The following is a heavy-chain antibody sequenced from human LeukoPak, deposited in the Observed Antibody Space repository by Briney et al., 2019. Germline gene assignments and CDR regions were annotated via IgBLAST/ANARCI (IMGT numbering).Heavy chain of an antibody. V-gene: IGHV1-18*01. J-gene: IGHJ5*02. D-gene: IGHD3-22*01. CDR2: ISPYNSNT. Sequence: AASVKVSCKSSGYTFTTYGISWMRQAPGQSLEWVGWISPYNSNTKYAQKLQGRVTMTTDTSTNTAYMEVRSLRSDDTAVYYCARDRYYDSSGYGWFDPWGQGTLVTVSS. CDR1: GYTFTTYG. CDR3: ARDRYYDSSGYGWFDP.